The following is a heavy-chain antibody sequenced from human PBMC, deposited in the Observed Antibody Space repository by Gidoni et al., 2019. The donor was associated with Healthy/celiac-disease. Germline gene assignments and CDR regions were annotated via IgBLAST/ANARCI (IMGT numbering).Heavy chain of an antibody. CDR1: GYTFTGYY. Sequence: QVQLVQSGAEVKKPGASVKVACKASGYTFTGYYMHGVRQAPGQGLEWMGWINPNSGGTNYAQKFQGWVTMTRDTSISTAYMELSRLRSDDTAVYYCARDRGLREDYYYGMDVWGQGTTVTVSS. CDR2: INPNSGGT. V-gene: IGHV1-2*04. CDR3: ARDRGLREDYYYGMDV. J-gene: IGHJ6*02.